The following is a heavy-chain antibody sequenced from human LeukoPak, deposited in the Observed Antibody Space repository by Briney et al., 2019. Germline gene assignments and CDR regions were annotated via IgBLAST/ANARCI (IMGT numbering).Heavy chain of an antibody. Sequence: GASVKVSCKASGYTFTDDYIHWVRQAPGQGLEWMGWINPNSGGTNYAQKFQGRVTMTRDTSMSTAYMELSRLRSDDTAVYCCARDANYYGSGSYLDYWGQGTLVTVSS. D-gene: IGHD3-10*01. CDR3: ARDANYYGSGSYLDY. J-gene: IGHJ4*02. V-gene: IGHV1-2*02. CDR1: GYTFTDDY. CDR2: INPNSGGT.